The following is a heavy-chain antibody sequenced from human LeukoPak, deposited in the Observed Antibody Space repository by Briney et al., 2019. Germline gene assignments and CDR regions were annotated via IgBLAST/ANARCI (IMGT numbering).Heavy chain of an antibody. D-gene: IGHD6-13*01. CDR1: GFTFSGYA. Sequence: GVSLRLSCAASGFTFSGYAMSWVRQAPGKGLEWVSAISGSGGSTYYADSVKGRFTISRDNSKNTLYLQMNSLRAEDTAVYYCAKDLSSIAAAGTPLDYWGQGTLVTVSS. V-gene: IGHV3-23*01. CDR2: ISGSGGST. J-gene: IGHJ4*02. CDR3: AKDLSSIAAAGTPLDY.